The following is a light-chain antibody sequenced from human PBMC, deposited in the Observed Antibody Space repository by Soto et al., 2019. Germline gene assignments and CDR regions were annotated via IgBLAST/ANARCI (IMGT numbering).Light chain of an antibody. CDR3: QQSYSTPPVT. Sequence: DIEMTQSPSSQCACVGDRVDIAGRASQSISSYLTWYQQKPGKAPKLLIYAASSLQSGVPSRFSGSGSGTDFTLTISSLQPEDFATYYCQQSYSTPPVTFGQGTKVDIK. CDR2: AAS. V-gene: IGKV1-39*01. J-gene: IGKJ1*01. CDR1: QSISSY.